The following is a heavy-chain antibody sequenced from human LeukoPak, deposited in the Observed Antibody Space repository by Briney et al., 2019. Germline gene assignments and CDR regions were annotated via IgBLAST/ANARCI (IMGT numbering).Heavy chain of an antibody. CDR3: ARRVGSGSYFRYYYYMDV. D-gene: IGHD3-10*01. V-gene: IGHV3-48*03. CDR2: ISSSGSTI. J-gene: IGHJ6*03. Sequence: PGGSLRLSCAASGFTFSSFAMNWVRQAPGKGLEWVSYISSSGSTIYYADSVKGRFTISRDNAKNSLYLQMNSLRAEDTAVYYCARRVGSGSYFRYYYYMDVWGKGTTVTISS. CDR1: GFTFSSFA.